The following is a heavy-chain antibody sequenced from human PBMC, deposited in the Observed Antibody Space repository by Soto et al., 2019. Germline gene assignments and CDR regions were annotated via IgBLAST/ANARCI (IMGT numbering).Heavy chain of an antibody. CDR3: AREIVDGTDY. Sequence: PSETLSLTCAVYGGSFSGYYWSWIRQPPGKGLEWIGEINHSGSTNYNPSLKSRVTISVDTSKNQFSLKLSSVTAADTAVYYCAREIVDGTDYWGQGTLVTVSS. D-gene: IGHD3-22*01. J-gene: IGHJ4*02. CDR1: GGSFSGYY. CDR2: INHSGST. V-gene: IGHV4-34*01.